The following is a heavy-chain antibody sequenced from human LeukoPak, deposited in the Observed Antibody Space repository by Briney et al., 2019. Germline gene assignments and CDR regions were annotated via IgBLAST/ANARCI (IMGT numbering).Heavy chain of an antibody. CDR2: ISGSGSDL. CDR3: ARSDEITVADSYYYYAMDV. D-gene: IGHD6-19*01. J-gene: IGHJ6*04. CDR1: GFSFSDYY. V-gene: IGHV3-11*04. Sequence: GGSLRLSCVACGFSFSDYYMSWIRQAPGRGLEWISYISGSGSDLYYADSVKGRFTISRDNAKRSLYLQMSSLRAEDTAVYFCARSDEITVADSYYYYAMDVWGKGTTVTVSS.